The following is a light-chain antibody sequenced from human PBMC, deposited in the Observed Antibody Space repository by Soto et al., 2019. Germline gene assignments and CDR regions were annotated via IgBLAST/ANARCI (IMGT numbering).Light chain of an antibody. CDR1: QSVSSY. CDR2: GAS. J-gene: IGKJ4*01. CDR3: QQYGSSPLT. V-gene: IGKV3-20*01. Sequence: EIVLKQSPATLSLSPGGRATLSCRASQSVSSYIAWYQQRPGQTPSLLIYGASTRATGIPDRFSGSGSGTHFTLTISRLEPGDFAVYYCQQYGSSPLTFGGGTKVDIK.